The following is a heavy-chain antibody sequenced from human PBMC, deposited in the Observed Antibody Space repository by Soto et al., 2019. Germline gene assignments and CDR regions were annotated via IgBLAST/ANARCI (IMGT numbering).Heavy chain of an antibody. J-gene: IGHJ6*02. CDR1: GYTFTSYY. D-gene: IGHD3-10*01. CDR3: AIPYYYGSGCYYKDGEYGMDV. Sequence: ASVKVSCKASGYTFTSYYMHWVRQAPGQGLEWMGIINPSGGSTSYAQKFQGRVTMTRDTSTSTVYMELRSLRSEDTAVYYCAIPYYYGSGCYYKDGEYGMDVWGQGTTVTVSS. V-gene: IGHV1-46*01. CDR2: INPSGGST.